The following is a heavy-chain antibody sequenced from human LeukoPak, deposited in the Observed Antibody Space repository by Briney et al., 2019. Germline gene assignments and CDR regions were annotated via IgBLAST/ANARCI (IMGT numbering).Heavy chain of an antibody. J-gene: IGHJ4*02. CDR2: ISSSGST. D-gene: IGHD3-16*01. CDR3: ARVGRGDHTWGSYYCDH. Sequence: SETLSLTCTVSVSGVSFSSYHWSWLRQPPGKGLEWIGYISSSGSTSYNTSLKSRVTISVDTSKNQFSLKLSSVTAADTAVYYCARVGRGDHTWGSYYCDHWGQGTLVSVSS. V-gene: IGHV4-59*01. CDR1: GVSFSSYH.